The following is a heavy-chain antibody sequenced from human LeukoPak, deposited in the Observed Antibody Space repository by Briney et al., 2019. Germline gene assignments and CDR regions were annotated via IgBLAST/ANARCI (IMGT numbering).Heavy chain of an antibody. CDR1: GGSISSSNR. J-gene: IGHJ4*02. D-gene: IGHD3-22*01. CDR2: IYHSGST. CDR3: ARDSYYYDSSGYYYVLDY. Sequence: PSETLSLTCAVSGGSISSSNRWSWVRQPPGKGLEWIGEIYHSGSTNYNPSLKSRVTISVDKSKNQFSLKLSSVTAADTAVYYCARDSYYYDSSGYYYVLDYWGQGTLVTVSS. V-gene: IGHV4-4*02.